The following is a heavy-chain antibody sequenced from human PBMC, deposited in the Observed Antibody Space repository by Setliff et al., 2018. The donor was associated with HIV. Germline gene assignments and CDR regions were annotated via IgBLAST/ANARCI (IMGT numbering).Heavy chain of an antibody. D-gene: IGHD3-3*01. CDR1: GYSVTYGYY. Sequence: SETLSLTCAVSGYSVTYGYYWGWIRQPPGKGLEWIGEINHSGSANYNPSLKSRVTISLDTSKNHFSLKVTSVTAADTAVYYCASGRDFWSGLYVWGKGTTVTVSS. CDR3: ASGRDFWSGLYV. V-gene: IGHV4-38-2*01. CDR2: INHSGSA. J-gene: IGHJ6*04.